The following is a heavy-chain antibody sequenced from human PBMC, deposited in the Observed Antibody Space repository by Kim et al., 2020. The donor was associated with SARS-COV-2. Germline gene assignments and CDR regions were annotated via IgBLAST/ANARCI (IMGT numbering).Heavy chain of an antibody. D-gene: IGHD1-7*01. CDR2: ITPGGGS. CDR1: GFTFSSSD. J-gene: IGHJ4*01. V-gene: IGHV3-23*01. Sequence: GGSLRLSCAASGFTFSSSDMSWISQAPGKGLEWVSVITPGGGSSYADSVKGRFTISRDNSKNTVDLQMNNLRAEDTALYYCVPDPNWHFYWGQGTLVTVSS. CDR3: VPDPNWHFY.